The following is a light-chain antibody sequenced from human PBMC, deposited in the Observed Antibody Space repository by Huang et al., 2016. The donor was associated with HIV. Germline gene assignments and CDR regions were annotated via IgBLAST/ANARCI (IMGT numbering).Light chain of an antibody. CDR2: GAS. Sequence: EIVLAQSPGALSLSPGERASLSCRASQSVSNNYVAWYQQKYGPAPRLLIYGASIRATGIPDRFSGRGSGTDFTLIISRLEPEDFGVYYCQHYGSSPGLTFGGGTKVEIK. CDR1: QSVSNNY. V-gene: IGKV3-20*01. CDR3: QHYGSSPGLT. J-gene: IGKJ4*01.